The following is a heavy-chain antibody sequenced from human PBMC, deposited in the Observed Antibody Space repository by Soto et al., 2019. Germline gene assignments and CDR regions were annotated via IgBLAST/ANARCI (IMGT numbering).Heavy chain of an antibody. V-gene: IGHV4-34*01. J-gene: IGHJ6*02. Sequence: SETLSLTCAVYGLPFSGYYWSWIRQPPGKGLEWIGEINHSGSTNYNPSLKSRVTISVDTSKNQFSLKLSSVTAADTAVYYCARFTIFGVVKPYYYYYGMDVWGQGTTVTVSS. D-gene: IGHD3-3*01. CDR3: ARFTIFGVVKPYYYYYGMDV. CDR1: GLPFSGYY. CDR2: INHSGST.